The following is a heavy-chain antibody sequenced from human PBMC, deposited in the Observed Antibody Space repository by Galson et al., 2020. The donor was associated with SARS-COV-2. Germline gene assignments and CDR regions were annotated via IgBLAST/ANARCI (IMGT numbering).Heavy chain of an antibody. CDR3: ARDRDDFWSGYPDPNYYYYYMDV. Sequence: NSGGSLRLSCAASGFTFSSYSMNWVRQAPGKGLEWVSSISSSSSYIYYADSVKGRFTISRDNAKNSLYLQMNSLRAEDTAVYYCARDRDDFWSGYPDPNYYYYYMDVWGKGTTVTVSS. J-gene: IGHJ6*03. D-gene: IGHD3-3*01. V-gene: IGHV3-21*01. CDR2: ISSSSSYI. CDR1: GFTFSSYS.